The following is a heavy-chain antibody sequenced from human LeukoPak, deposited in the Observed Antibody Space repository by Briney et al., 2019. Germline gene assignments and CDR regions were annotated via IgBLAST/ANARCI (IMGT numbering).Heavy chain of an antibody. D-gene: IGHD6-19*01. CDR1: GGSISSSSYY. CDR2: IYYSGST. V-gene: IGHV4-39*01. J-gene: IGHJ4*02. Sequence: SETLSLTCTVSGGSISSSSYYWGWIRQPPGKGLEWIGSIYYSGSTYYSPSLKSRVTISVDTPKNQFSLKLSSVTAADTAVYYCASAVAGTPAYWGQGTLVTVSS. CDR3: ASAVAGTPAY.